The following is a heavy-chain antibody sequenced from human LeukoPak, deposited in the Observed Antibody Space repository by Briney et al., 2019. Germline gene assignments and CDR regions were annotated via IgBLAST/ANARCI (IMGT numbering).Heavy chain of an antibody. V-gene: IGHV3-48*04. CDR1: GFTFSSYS. CDR2: ISSRSSTI. Sequence: GGSLRLSCAASGFTFSSYSMNWVRQAPGKGLEWVSYISSRSSTIYYADSVKGRFTISRDDAKNSLYLQMNSLRAEDTAVYYCAKDRGRRAEYFQHWGQGTLVTVSS. J-gene: IGHJ1*01. CDR3: AKDRGRRAEYFQH.